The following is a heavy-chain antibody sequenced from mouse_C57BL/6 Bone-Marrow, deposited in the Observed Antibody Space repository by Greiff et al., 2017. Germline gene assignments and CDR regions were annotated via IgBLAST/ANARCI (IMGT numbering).Heavy chain of an antibody. V-gene: IGHV1-39*01. D-gene: IGHD1-1*01. Sequence: EVQLVESGPELVKPGASVKLSCKASGYTFTDYNMNWVKQSTGQSLEWIGVINPYYGTTSYNQKFKGKATLTVDQSSSTAYVQLNSLTSEDSAVYDYSCECSDWYFGFGGRGTTVTVSS. CDR3: SCECSDWYFGF. J-gene: IGHJ1*03. CDR1: GYTFTDYN. CDR2: INPYYGTT.